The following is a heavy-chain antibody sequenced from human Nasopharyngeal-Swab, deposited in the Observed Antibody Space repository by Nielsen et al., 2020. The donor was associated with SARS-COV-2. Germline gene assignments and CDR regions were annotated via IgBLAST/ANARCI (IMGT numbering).Heavy chain of an antibody. Sequence: TLSLTCAVYGGSFSGYYWSWIRQHPGKGLEWIGYIYYSGSTYYNPSLKSRVTISVDTSKNQFSLKLSSVTAADTAVYYCARDARLRGYSGYAYDYWGQGTLVTVSS. J-gene: IGHJ4*02. D-gene: IGHD5-12*01. CDR2: IYYSGST. CDR3: ARDARLRGYSGYAYDY. V-gene: IGHV4-31*11. CDR1: GGSFSGYY.